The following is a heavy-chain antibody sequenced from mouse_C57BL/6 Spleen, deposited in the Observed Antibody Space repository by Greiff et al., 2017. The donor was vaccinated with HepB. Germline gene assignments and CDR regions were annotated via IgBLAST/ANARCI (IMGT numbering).Heavy chain of an antibody. J-gene: IGHJ1*03. D-gene: IGHD2-3*01. V-gene: IGHV1-81*01. CDR3: ARGYDGYYLYFDV. Sequence: QVQLQQSGAELARPGASVKLSCKASGYTFTSYGISWVKQRTGQGLEWIGEIYPRSGNTYYNEKFKGKATLTADKSSSTAYMELRSLTSEDSAIYFCARGYDGYYLYFDVWGTGTTVTVSS. CDR2: IYPRSGNT. CDR1: GYTFTSYG.